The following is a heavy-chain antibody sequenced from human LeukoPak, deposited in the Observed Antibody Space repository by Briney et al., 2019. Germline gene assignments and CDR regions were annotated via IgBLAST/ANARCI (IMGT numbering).Heavy chain of an antibody. V-gene: IGHV3-21*01. D-gene: IGHD2-2*01. CDR3: ARAYCSSTSCYSRSYMDV. CDR1: GFTFSSYS. J-gene: IGHJ6*03. Sequence: GGSLRLSCAASGFTFSSYSMNWVRQAPGKGLEWVSSISSSSSYIYYADSVKGRFTISRDNAKNSLYLQMNSLRAEDTAVYYCARAYCSSTSCYSRSYMDVWGRGTTVTVSS. CDR2: ISSSSSYI.